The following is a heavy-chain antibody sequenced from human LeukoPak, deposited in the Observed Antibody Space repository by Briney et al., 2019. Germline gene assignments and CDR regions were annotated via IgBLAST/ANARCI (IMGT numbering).Heavy chain of an antibody. CDR1: GFTFSNSW. Sequence: PGGSLRLSCAASGFTFSNSWMTWVRQTPGKGLEWVGRTRNKANGYTTEYAASVKGRFTVSRDDSKTSGLLQMNSLKTEDTAVYYCARSTSSGIGVADAWGQGTLVTVSS. J-gene: IGHJ5*02. D-gene: IGHD6-19*01. CDR3: ARSTSSGIGVADA. V-gene: IGHV3-72*01. CDR2: TRNKANGYTT.